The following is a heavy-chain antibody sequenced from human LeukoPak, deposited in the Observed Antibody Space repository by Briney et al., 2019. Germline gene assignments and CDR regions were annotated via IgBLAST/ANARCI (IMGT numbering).Heavy chain of an antibody. CDR3: AKGRHVYYYLDV. Sequence: PGGSLRLSCAAAGFTFTNYGMHWVRQAPGKGLELVAVISYDGSSRDYADSVKGRFTISRDNSKNTLYLQMNSLRAEDTAVYYCAKGRHVYYYLDVWGTGTTVTVSS. D-gene: IGHD3-16*01. J-gene: IGHJ6*03. CDR2: ISYDGSSR. CDR1: GFTFTNYG. V-gene: IGHV3-30*18.